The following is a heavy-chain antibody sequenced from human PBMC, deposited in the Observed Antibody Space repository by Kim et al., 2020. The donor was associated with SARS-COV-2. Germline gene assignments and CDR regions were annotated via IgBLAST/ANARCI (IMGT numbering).Heavy chain of an antibody. CDR2: IYYSGST. V-gene: IGHV4-59*13. D-gene: IGHD3-10*01. J-gene: IGHJ6*02. CDR3: ARAGESGWFRVISGMDV. CDR1: GGSISSYY. Sequence: SETLSLTCTVSGGSISSYYWSWIRQPPGKGLEWIGYIYYSGSTNYNPSLKGRVPISVDTSKNQFSLKLSSGTAADTAVYYGARAGESGWFRVISGMDVWGQGTTVTVSS.